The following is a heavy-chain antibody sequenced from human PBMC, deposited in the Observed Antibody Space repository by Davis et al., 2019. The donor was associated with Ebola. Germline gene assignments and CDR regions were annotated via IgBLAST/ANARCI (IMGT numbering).Heavy chain of an antibody. V-gene: IGHV1-69*04. D-gene: IGHD6-19*01. J-gene: IGHJ4*02. CDR2: IIPILGIA. CDR3: ARVHSSGWYYFDY. Sequence: SVKVSCKASGYTFTSYYMHWVRQAPGQGLEWMGRIIPILGIANYAQKFQGRVTITADKSTSTAYMELSSLRSEDTAVYYCARVHSSGWYYFDYWGQGTLVTVSS. CDR1: GYTFTSYY.